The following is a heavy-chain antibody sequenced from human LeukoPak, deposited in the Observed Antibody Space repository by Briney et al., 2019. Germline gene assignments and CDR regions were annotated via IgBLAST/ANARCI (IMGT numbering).Heavy chain of an antibody. CDR3: ARWVATGAYYFDY. V-gene: IGHV4-30-4*01. J-gene: IGHJ4*02. Sequence: PSQTLSLTCTVSGGSISSGDYYWSWIRQPPGKGLEWIGYIYYSGSTYYNPSLKSRVTISVDTSKNQFPLKLSSVTAADTAVYYCARWVATGAYYFDYWGQGTLVTVSS. D-gene: IGHD1-14*01. CDR2: IYYSGST. CDR1: GGSISSGDYY.